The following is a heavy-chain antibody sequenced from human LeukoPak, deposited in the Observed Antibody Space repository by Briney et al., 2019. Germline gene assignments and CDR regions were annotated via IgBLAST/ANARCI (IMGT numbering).Heavy chain of an antibody. V-gene: IGHV1-46*01. CDR3: ARSPTFRGWFDP. CDR2: INPSGGST. J-gene: IGHJ5*02. CDR1: GYTFTSYY. Sequence: ASVKVSCKASGYTFTSYYIHWVRQAPGEGLEWMGIINPSGGSTSYAQKFQGRVTMTRDMSTSTVYMELSSLRAEDTAVYYCARSPTFRGWFDPWGQGTLVTVSS. D-gene: IGHD2/OR15-2a*01.